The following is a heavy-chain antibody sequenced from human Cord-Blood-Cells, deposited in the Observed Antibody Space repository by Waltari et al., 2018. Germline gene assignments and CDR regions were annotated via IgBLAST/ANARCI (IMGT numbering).Heavy chain of an antibody. CDR2: IKPNRGGR. D-gene: IGHD3-16*01. J-gene: IGHJ3*02. CDR1: GYTFTGYY. V-gene: IGHV1-2*04. Sequence: QVQLVQSGAEVKKPGASVKVSCKASGYTFTGYYMHWVRQAPGQGLEWRGRIKPNRGGRNYAQRFNGWVTMTRDTSISTAYMELSRLRSDDTAVYYCARTGLGGLDAFDIWGQGTMVTVSS. CDR3: ARTGLGGLDAFDI.